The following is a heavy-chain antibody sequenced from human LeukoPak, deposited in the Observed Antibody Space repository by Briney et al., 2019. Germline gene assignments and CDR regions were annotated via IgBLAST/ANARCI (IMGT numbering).Heavy chain of an antibody. Sequence: GRSLRLSCAASGFTFSSYAMHWVRQAPGKGLEWVAVISYDGSNKYYADPVKGRFTISRDNSKNTLYLQMNSLRAEDTAVYYCARDTYSSRTAYWTYWGQGTLVTVSS. V-gene: IGHV3-30*04. J-gene: IGHJ4*02. CDR3: ARDTYSSRTAYWTY. CDR1: GFTFSSYA. CDR2: ISYDGSNK. D-gene: IGHD6-13*01.